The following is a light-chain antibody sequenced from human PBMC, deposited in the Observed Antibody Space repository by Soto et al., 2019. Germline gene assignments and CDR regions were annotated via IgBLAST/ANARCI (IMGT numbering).Light chain of an antibody. CDR1: NSNIGAGYD. V-gene: IGLV1-40*01. Sequence: QSVLTQPPSVSGAPGQRVTISCTGSNSNIGAGYDVHWYQQLPGTAPKLLIYGNINRPSGVPDRFSGSKSGTSASLAITGLHAENAADYYCQSYDSSLRGPVVFGGGTKVTVL. CDR2: GNI. CDR3: QSYDSSLRGPVV. J-gene: IGLJ2*01.